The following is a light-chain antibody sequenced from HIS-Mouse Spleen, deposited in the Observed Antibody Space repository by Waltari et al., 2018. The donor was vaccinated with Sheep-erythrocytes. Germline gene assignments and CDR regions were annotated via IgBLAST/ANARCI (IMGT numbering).Light chain of an antibody. Sequence: SYELTQPPSVSVSPGQTASITCSGDKLGDKYACWYQQKPGQSPVLVIYQDSKRPSGIHERFCGSNSGNTATLTISGTQAMDAADYYCQAWDSSTAVFGGGTKLTVL. CDR1: KLGDKY. J-gene: IGLJ2*01. V-gene: IGLV3-1*01. CDR3: QAWDSSTAV. CDR2: QDS.